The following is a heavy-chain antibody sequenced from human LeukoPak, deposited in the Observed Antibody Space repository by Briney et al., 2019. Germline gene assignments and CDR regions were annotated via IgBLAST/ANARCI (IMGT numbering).Heavy chain of an antibody. Sequence: GGSLRLSCAASGFTFSSYSMNWVRQAPGKGLEWVSSISSSSSYIYYADSVKGRFTISRDNAKNSLYLQMNSLRAEDTAVYYCARDYCSGGSCFDYWGQGTLVTVSS. J-gene: IGHJ4*02. V-gene: IGHV3-21*01. CDR2: ISSSSSYI. CDR1: GFTFSSYS. D-gene: IGHD2-15*01. CDR3: ARDYCSGGSCFDY.